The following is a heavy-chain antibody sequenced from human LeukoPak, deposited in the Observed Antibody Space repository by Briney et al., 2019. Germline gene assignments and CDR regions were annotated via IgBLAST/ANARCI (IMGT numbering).Heavy chain of an antibody. CDR3: ARHSWAVALKGYFDY. J-gene: IGHJ4*02. CDR1: GGSISSSYSY. CDR2: IYYSGST. Sequence: PSETLSLTCTVSGGSISSSYSYWGWIRQPPGKGLEWIGSIYYSGSTYYNPSLKSRVTISVDTSKNQFSLKLSSVTAADTGVYYCARHSWAVALKGYFDYWGQGTLVTVSS. D-gene: IGHD6-19*01. V-gene: IGHV4-39*01.